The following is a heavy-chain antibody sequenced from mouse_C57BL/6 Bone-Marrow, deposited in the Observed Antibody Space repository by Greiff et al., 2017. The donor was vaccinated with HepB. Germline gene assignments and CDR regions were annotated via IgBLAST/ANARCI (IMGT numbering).Heavy chain of an antibody. J-gene: IGHJ3*01. CDR2: IYPGSGNT. CDR1: GYTFTDYY. CDR3: AREEGLRRRVWFAY. Sequence: QVQLKESGAELVRPGASVKLSCKASGYTFTDYYINWVKQRPGQGLEWIARIYPGSGNTYYNEKFKGKATLTAEKSSSTAYMQLSSLTSEDSAVYFCAREEGLRRRVWFAYWGQGTLVTVSA. V-gene: IGHV1-76*01. D-gene: IGHD2-4*01.